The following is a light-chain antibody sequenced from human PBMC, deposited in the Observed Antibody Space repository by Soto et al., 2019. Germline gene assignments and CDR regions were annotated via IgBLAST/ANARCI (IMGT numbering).Light chain of an antibody. J-gene: IGKJ1*01. CDR3: QQYGSSPGT. V-gene: IGKV3-20*01. CDR1: QSVSSSY. Sequence: EIVLTQSPGTLSLSPGERATLSCRASQSVSSSYLAWYQQKPGQAPRLLMYSVSSRATGIPDRFSGSGSGTDFTLTISRLEPEDSAVYYCQQYGSSPGTFGQGTKVEI. CDR2: SVS.